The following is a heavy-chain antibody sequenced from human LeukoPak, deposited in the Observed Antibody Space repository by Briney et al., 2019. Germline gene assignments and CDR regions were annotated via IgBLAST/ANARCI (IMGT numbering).Heavy chain of an antibody. V-gene: IGHV4-39*07. CDR1: GGSISSSSYY. CDR3: AREFDEYGGHWLDP. CDR2: IYYSGST. J-gene: IGHJ5*02. Sequence: SETLSLTCTVSGGSISSSSYYWGWIRQPPGKGLEWIGSIYYSGSTYYNPSLKSRVTMSIDTLKNQFSLKLTSVTAADTAVYYCAREFDEYGGHWLDPWGQGTLVIVSS. D-gene: IGHD4-17*01.